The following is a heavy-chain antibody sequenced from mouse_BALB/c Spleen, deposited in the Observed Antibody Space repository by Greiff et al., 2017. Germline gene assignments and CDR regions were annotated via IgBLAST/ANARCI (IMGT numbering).Heavy chain of an antibody. V-gene: IGHV1-80*01. Sequence: VQLQQSGAELVRPGASVKISCTASGYAFSSYWMNWVKQRPGQGLEWIGQIYPGDGDTNYNGKFKGKATLTADKSSSTAYMQLSSLTSEDSAVYFCAIGIYDGYFDYWGEGTTLTVSS. D-gene: IGHD2-3*01. CDR3: AIGIYDGYFDY. CDR2: IYPGDGDT. J-gene: IGHJ2*01. CDR1: GYAFSSYW.